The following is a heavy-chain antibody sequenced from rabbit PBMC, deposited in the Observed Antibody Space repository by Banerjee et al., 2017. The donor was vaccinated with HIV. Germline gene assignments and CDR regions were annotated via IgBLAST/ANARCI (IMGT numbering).Heavy chain of an antibody. V-gene: IGHV1S47*01. CDR1: GCDISSYA. J-gene: IGHJ4*01. D-gene: IGHD7-1*01. Sequence: QEQLKETGGGLVQPGGSLTLSCKASGCDISSYAMSWVRQAPGKGPEWIGYIDPVFGSTYYASWVNGRFTISSHNAQNTLYLQLDSLTAADTATYFCARDLPGTGGEDYDLWGPGTLVTVS. CDR3: ARDLPGTGGEDYDL. CDR2: IDPVFGST.